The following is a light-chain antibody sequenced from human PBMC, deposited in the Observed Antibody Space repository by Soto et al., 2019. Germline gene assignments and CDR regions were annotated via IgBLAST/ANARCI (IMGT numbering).Light chain of an antibody. CDR3: SSYTSSNTYV. CDR1: SSDVGGYNY. J-gene: IGLJ1*01. Sequence: QSALTQPASVSGSPGQSITISCTGTSSDVGGYNYVSWYQQYPGKAPKLMISDVSSRPSGVSNRFSGSKSGNTASLTISGLQAEDEADYYCSSYTSSNTYVFGTGTKLTV. CDR2: DVS. V-gene: IGLV2-14*01.